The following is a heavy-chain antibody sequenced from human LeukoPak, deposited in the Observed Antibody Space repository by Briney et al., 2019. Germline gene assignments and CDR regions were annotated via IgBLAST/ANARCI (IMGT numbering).Heavy chain of an antibody. V-gene: IGHV3-30*18. Sequence: GRSLRLSCAASGFTFSSYGMHWVRQAPGKGLEWVAVISYDESHKYYADSVEGRFTISRDTSKNTLYLQMNSLRAEDTAVYYCAKARCSSTSCSHYFDYWGQGTLVTVSS. J-gene: IGHJ4*02. CDR2: ISYDESHK. CDR1: GFTFSSYG. D-gene: IGHD2-2*01. CDR3: AKARCSSTSCSHYFDY.